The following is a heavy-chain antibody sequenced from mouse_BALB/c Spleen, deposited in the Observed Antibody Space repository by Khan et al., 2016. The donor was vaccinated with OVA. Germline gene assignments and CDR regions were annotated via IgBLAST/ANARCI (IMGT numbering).Heavy chain of an antibody. Sequence: EVELVESGGDLVKPGGSLKLSCVASGFTFSTYGMSWVRQAPDKRLEWVATVSTGGTYTYYPDSVKGRFTISRENAKNTLYLQMSGLRSEDTAMFFCTRLAYYYDSEGFAYWGQGTLVTVS. CDR1: GFTFSTYG. D-gene: IGHD1-1*01. CDR2: VSTGGTYT. J-gene: IGHJ3*01. CDR3: TRLAYYYDSEGFAY. V-gene: IGHV5-6*01.